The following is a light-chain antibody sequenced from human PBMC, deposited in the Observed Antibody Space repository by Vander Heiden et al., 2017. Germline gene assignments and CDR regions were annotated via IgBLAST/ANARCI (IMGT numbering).Light chain of an antibody. CDR2: QDS. V-gene: IGLV3-1*01. CDR1: KSGDKY. J-gene: IGLJ1*01. CDR3: QAWDSSTGHV. Sequence: SYELPQPPSVSVSPGQTASITCSGDKSGDKYACWYQQKPGQSPVLVIYQDSKRPSGIPERFSGSNSGTTATLTISGTQAMDEADYYCQAWDSSTGHVFGTGTKVTVL.